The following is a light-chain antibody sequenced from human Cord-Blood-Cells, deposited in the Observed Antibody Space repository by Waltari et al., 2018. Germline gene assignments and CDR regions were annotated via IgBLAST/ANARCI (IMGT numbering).Light chain of an antibody. V-gene: IGLV3-21*04. J-gene: IGLJ1*01. CDR1: KIGSKS. Sequence: SYVLTQPPSVSVAPGKTARITCGGNKIGSKSVHWYQQKPGQAPVLVIYYDSDRPSGIPERFSGSNSGNTATLTISRVEAGDEADYYCQVWDSSSDHVFGTGTKVTVL. CDR2: YDS. CDR3: QVWDSSSDHV.